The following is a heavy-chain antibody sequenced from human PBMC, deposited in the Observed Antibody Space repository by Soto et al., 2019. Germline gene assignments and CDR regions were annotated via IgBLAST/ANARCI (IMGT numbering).Heavy chain of an antibody. D-gene: IGHD7-27*01. Sequence: QVQLQESGPGLVKPSQTLSLTCTVSGGSISTEYYWSWIRQPPGKGLEWIGYIYYSGSTYYNPSLQNRVTISVDTSKNQFCLKVYSVTAADTAVYYCARAPYRGANSRDAFDIWGQGTMVTVSS. J-gene: IGHJ3*02. V-gene: IGHV4-30-4*01. CDR2: IYYSGST. CDR3: ARAPYRGANSRDAFDI. CDR1: GGSISTEYY.